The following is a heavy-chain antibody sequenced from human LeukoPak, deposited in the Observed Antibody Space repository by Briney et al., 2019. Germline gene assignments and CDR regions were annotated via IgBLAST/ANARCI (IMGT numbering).Heavy chain of an antibody. CDR1: GFTFSSYA. CDR3: AKGTSYDFWSGYYYFDY. D-gene: IGHD3-3*01. V-gene: IGHV3-23*01. J-gene: IGHJ4*02. CDR2: ISGSGGST. Sequence: GGSLRLSCAASGFTFSSYAMSWVRQAPGKGLEWISDISGSGGSTYYADSVKGRFTISRDNSKNTLYLQMNSLRAEDTAVYYCAKGTSYDFWSGYYYFDYWGQGTLVTVSS.